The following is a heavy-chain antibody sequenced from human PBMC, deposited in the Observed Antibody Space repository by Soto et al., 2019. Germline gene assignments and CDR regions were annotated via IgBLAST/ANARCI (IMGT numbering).Heavy chain of an antibody. D-gene: IGHD2-8*01. J-gene: IGHJ6*02. CDR3: ARDGDYCTNGVCPTYGMDV. Sequence: QVQLVESGGGVVQPGRSLRLSCAASGFTFSSYAMHWVRQAPGKGLEGVAVISYDGSNKYYADSVKGRFTISRDNSKNTLYLQMNSLRAEDTAVYYCARDGDYCTNGVCPTYGMDVWGQGTTVTVSS. CDR2: ISYDGSNK. CDR1: GFTFSSYA. V-gene: IGHV3-30-3*01.